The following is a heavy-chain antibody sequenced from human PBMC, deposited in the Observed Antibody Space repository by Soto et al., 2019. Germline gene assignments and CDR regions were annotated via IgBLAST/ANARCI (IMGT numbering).Heavy chain of an antibody. V-gene: IGHV4-4*07. D-gene: IGHD6-6*01. CDR1: GGSIISHY. J-gene: IGHJ5*02. Sequence: PSETLSLTCSVSGGSIISHYCSFIRHPSLKGLEWIGHIYPSGTTNYNPTLKSRVTMSVDTSKNQFSLRLRSATAADTAVYYCARGGAARGPDNKWFDPWGQGTLVTVSS. CDR2: IYPSGTT. CDR3: ARGGAARGPDNKWFDP.